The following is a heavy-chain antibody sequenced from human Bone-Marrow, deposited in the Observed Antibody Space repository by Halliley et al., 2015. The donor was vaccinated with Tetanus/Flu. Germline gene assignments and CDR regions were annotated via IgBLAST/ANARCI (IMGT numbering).Heavy chain of an antibody. J-gene: IGHJ6*02. D-gene: IGHD3-3*01. CDR3: ARSRFLEWLVTYYYGMDV. Sequence: SSVYIKHYADFVKGRFTISRGNAKNSGYLQMNSLRVEDTAVYYCARSRFLEWLVTYYYGMDVWGQGTKVTVSS. CDR2: SSVYIK. V-gene: IGHV3-48*03.